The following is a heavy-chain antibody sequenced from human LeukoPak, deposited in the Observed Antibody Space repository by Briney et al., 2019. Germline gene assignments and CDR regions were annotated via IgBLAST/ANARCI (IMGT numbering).Heavy chain of an antibody. CDR3: ARSIVGATTAKPYYYCYMDV. D-gene: IGHD1-26*01. CDR2: IYYIGST. Sequence: SETLSLTCTVSGGSISSYYWSWIRQPPGKGLEWIGYIYYIGSTNYNPSPKSRVTISVDTSKNQFSLKLSSVTAADTAVYYCARSIVGATTAKPYYYCYMDVWGKGTTVTVSS. J-gene: IGHJ6*03. V-gene: IGHV4-59*08. CDR1: GGSISSYY.